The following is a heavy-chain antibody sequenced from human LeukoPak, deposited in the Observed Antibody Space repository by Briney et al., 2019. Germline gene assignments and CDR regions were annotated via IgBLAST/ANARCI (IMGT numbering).Heavy chain of an antibody. CDR3: ARGVYYYDILTGYGNHWFDP. D-gene: IGHD3-9*01. CDR2: IYFSGST. J-gene: IGHJ5*02. CDR1: GGSINGYY. V-gene: IGHV4-59*01. Sequence: SETLSLTCTVSGGSINGYYWSWLRQPPGEGLEWIGFIYFSGSTEYNPSLKGRGTISVDTSKNQFSLKLSSVTAADTAVYYCARGVYYYDILTGYGNHWFDPWGQGTLVTVSS.